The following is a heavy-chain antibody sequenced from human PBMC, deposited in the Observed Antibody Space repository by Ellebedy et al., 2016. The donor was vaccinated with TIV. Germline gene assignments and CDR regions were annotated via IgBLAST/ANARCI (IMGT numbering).Heavy chain of an antibody. J-gene: IGHJ2*01. CDR3: ARKVPAPTTVPPNWYFDL. CDR1: GFTFSSYT. Sequence: LSLTCAASGFTFSSYTLNWVRQAPGKGLEWVSSISTSSSYIYYADSVKGRFTISIDNAKNSLFLQMTSLRAEDTAVYYCARKVPAPTTVPPNWYFDLWGRGTLVTVSS. CDR2: ISTSSSYI. V-gene: IGHV3-21*01. D-gene: IGHD4-17*01.